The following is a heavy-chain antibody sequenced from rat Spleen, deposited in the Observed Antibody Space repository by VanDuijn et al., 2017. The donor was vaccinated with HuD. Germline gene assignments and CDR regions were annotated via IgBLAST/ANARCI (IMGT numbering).Heavy chain of an antibody. V-gene: IGHV5-46*01. J-gene: IGHJ3*01. Sequence: EVQLVESDGGLVQPGRSLKLSCAASGFTFSDFPMAWVRQTPTRGLEWVATVTSGGNNIYYRDSVKGRFTGTRDNAKRTVYLHMNSMRSEDTATYYGTGEMIRGTKYWFTHWGQGTLVTVSS. CDR1: GFTFSDFP. CDR2: VTSGGNNI. D-gene: IGHD4-3*01. CDR3: TGEMIRGTKYWFTH.